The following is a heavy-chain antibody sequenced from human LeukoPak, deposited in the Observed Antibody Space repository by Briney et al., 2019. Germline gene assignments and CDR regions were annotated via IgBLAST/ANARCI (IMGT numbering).Heavy chain of an antibody. J-gene: IGHJ4*02. CDR3: ARVNINNWHSCDY. D-gene: IGHD1-1*01. Sequence: SETLSLTCAVSGGSISSNNWWGWVRQPPGKGLEWIGEIYRSPNYNPSLKSRVTISVDKSRNHFSLNLSSVTAADTAVYYCARVNINNWHSCDYWGQGLLVTVSS. CDR2: IYRSP. CDR1: GGSISSNNW. V-gene: IGHV4-4*02.